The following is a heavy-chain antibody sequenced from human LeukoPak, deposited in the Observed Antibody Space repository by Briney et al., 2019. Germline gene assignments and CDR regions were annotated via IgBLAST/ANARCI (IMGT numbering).Heavy chain of an antibody. Sequence: GGSLRLSCAASGFTFSSYAMSWVRQAPGKGLEWVAAISGSGGSTYYADSVKGRFTISRDNSKNTLYLQMNSLRAEDTAVYYCANGRSVAGADYFDYWGQGTLVTVSS. V-gene: IGHV3-23*01. D-gene: IGHD6-19*01. CDR3: ANGRSVAGADYFDY. CDR1: GFTFSSYA. J-gene: IGHJ4*02. CDR2: ISGSGGST.